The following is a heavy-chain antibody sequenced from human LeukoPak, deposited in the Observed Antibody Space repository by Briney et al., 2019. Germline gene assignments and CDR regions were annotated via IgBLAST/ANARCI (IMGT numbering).Heavy chain of an antibody. Sequence: GGSLRLSCAAPGFTFSDYYMSWIRQAPGKGLWWVSYISSSGSTIYYADSVKGRFTISRDNAKNSLYLQMNSLRAEDTAVYYCARARSDVWGSYYVYWGQGTLVTVSS. CDR1: GFTFSDYY. J-gene: IGHJ4*02. D-gene: IGHD3-16*01. CDR2: ISSSGSTI. CDR3: ARARSDVWGSYYVY. V-gene: IGHV3-11*01.